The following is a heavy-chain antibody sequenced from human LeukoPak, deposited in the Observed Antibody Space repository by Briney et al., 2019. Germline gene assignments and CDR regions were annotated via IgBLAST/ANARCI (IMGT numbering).Heavy chain of an antibody. Sequence: ASVKVSCKASGYVFTAYYIHWVRRAPGQGLEWVAWINPNTGGTNYAQNFQGRVSLTRDTSISTAYMELRGLRFDDTALYYCAREEEMTSGSGAGYCFEHWGQGTLVTVSS. CDR2: INPNTGGT. CDR1: GYVFTAYY. V-gene: IGHV1-2*02. D-gene: IGHD3-10*01. CDR3: AREEEMTSGSGAGYCFEH. J-gene: IGHJ4*02.